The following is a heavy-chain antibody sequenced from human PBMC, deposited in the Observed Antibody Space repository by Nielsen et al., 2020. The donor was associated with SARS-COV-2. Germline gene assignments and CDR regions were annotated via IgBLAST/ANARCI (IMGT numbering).Heavy chain of an antibody. V-gene: IGHV1-3*01. J-gene: IGHJ6*02. CDR2: INAGNGNT. CDR3: ARDFAPSTTGYYYGMDV. CDR1: GYTFTSFA. D-gene: IGHD1-1*01. Sequence: ASVKVSCKTSGYTFTSFAIHWVRQAPGQSLEWMGWINAGNGNTKYSQKFQGRVTMTRDTSTSTVYMELSSLRSEDTAVYYCARDFAPSTTGYYYGMDVWGQGTTVTVSS.